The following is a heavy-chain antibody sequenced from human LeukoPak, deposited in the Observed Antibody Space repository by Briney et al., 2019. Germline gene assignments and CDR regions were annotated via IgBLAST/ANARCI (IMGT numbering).Heavy chain of an antibody. J-gene: IGHJ5*02. CDR2: IYYSGST. Sequence: SETLSLTCTVSGGSISSSSYYWGWSRQPPGKGLEWIGCIYYSGSTYYNPSLKSRVTISVDTSKNQSSLKLSSVTAADTAVYYCARRQYYYGSGKYGNWFDPWGQGTLVTVSS. V-gene: IGHV4-39*07. D-gene: IGHD3-10*01. CDR3: ARRQYYYGSGKYGNWFDP. CDR1: GGSISSSSYY.